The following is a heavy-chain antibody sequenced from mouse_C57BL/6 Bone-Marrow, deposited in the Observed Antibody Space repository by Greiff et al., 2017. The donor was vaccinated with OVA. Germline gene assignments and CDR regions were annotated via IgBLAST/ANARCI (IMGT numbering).Heavy chain of an antibody. CDR2: INPSSGYT. CDR1: GYTFTSYT. Sequence: VQLQQSGAELARPGASVKMSCKASGYTFTSYTMHWVKQRPGQGLEWIGYINPSSGYTKYNQKFKDKATLTADKSSSIAYMQLSSLTSEDYAVYYCARDGNEGKYWGQGSLVTVSA. J-gene: IGHJ3*01. V-gene: IGHV1-4*01. CDR3: ARDGNEGKY. D-gene: IGHD2-1*01.